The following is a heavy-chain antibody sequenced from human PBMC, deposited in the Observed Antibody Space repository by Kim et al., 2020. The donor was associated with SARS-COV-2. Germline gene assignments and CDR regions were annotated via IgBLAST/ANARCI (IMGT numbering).Heavy chain of an antibody. CDR3: ARQDSSGGNAFDI. Sequence: YTPSLKSRVNISVDTSKNQFSLKLSSVTAADTAVYYCARQDSSGGNAFDIWGQGTMVTVSS. V-gene: IGHV4-59*08. D-gene: IGHD6-19*01. J-gene: IGHJ3*02.